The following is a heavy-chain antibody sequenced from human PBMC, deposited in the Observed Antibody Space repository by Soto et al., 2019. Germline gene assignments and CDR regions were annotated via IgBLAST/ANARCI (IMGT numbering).Heavy chain of an antibody. CDR3: ARVYDNSGSETLNPFDY. D-gene: IGHD3-22*01. Sequence: ASVKVSCKASGYTFTSYGISWVRQAPGQGLERMGWISAYNGNTNYAQKLQGRVTMTTDTSTSTAYMELRSLRSDDTAVYYCARVYDNSGSETLNPFDYWGQGTLVTVSS. V-gene: IGHV1-18*01. CDR2: ISAYNGNT. J-gene: IGHJ4*02. CDR1: GYTFTSYG.